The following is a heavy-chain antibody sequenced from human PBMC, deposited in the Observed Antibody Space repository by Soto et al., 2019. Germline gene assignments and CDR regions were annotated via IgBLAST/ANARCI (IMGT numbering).Heavy chain of an antibody. Sequence: QVQLVQSGAEVKKPGSSVKVSCKASGGTFSNYAISWVRQAPGQGLEWMGGIIPISGTANYAQKFQGRVTITAGESTSTANMELSSLRSEDTAVYYCARSQGSSTSLEIYYYYCYGMDVGGQGTTVTVSS. V-gene: IGHV1-69*01. D-gene: IGHD2-2*01. CDR2: IIPISGTA. J-gene: IGHJ6*02. CDR3: ARSQGSSTSLEIYYYYCYGMDV. CDR1: GGTFSNYA.